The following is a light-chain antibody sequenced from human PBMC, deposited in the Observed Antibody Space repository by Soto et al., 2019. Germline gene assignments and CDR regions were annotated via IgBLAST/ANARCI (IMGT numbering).Light chain of an antibody. J-gene: IGKJ1*01. Sequence: DIQMTQSPSTLSASVGVRVTITCRASQSISSWLAWYQQKPGKAPKLLIFKATSLESGVPSRFSGSGSGTEFTLTISSLQPDDFATYYCQQYDTYSGWTFGQGTKVEIK. CDR3: QQYDTYSGWT. CDR2: KAT. CDR1: QSISSW. V-gene: IGKV1-5*03.